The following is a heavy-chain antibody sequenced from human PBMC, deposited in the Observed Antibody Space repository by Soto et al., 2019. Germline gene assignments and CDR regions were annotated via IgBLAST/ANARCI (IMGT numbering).Heavy chain of an antibody. V-gene: IGHV3-33*01. J-gene: IGHJ4*02. D-gene: IGHD1-26*01. Sequence: QVQLVESGGGVVQPGKSLRLSCAASGFTFTNHAMHWVRQAPGKGLEWVAAIWYDGTIKYYADSVKGRLTISRDNSKNTLYLQMNSLRAEDTAIYYWARGMRRLELLGHWGQGTPVTVSS. CDR1: GFTFTNHA. CDR2: IWYDGTIK. CDR3: ARGMRRLELLGH.